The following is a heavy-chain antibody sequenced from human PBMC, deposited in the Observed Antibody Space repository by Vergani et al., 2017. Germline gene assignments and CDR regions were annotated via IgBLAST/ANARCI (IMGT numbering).Heavy chain of an antibody. CDR3: ARGDYGILTGYRY. V-gene: IGHV1-69*06. D-gene: IGHD3-9*01. Sequence: QVQLVQSGAEVKKPGSSVKVSCKASGGTFSSYTINWVRQAPGQGLEWMGGIIPIFGTSNYAQKFQGRVTMTRDTSTSTVYMELSSLRSEDTAIYYCARGDYGILTGYRYWGQGTLVTVSA. J-gene: IGHJ4*02. CDR1: GGTFSSYT. CDR2: IIPIFGTS.